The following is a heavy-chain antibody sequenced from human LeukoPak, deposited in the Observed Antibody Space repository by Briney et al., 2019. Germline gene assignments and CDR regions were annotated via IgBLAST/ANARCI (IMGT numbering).Heavy chain of an antibody. CDR1: GYTFTGYY. Sequence: ASVKVSCKASGYTFTGYYMHWVRQAPGQGLEWMGWINPNSGGTNYAQKFQGRVTMTRDTSISTAYMELSRLRSDDTAVYYCARDRTRRAPRLYSSSSRHSAGPLEDAFDIWGQGTMVTVSS. V-gene: IGHV1-2*02. J-gene: IGHJ3*02. CDR3: ARDRTRRAPRLYSSSSRHSAGPLEDAFDI. CDR2: INPNSGGT. D-gene: IGHD6-6*01.